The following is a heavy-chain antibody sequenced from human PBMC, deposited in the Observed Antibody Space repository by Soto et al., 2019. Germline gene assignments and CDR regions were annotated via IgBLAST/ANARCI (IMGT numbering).Heavy chain of an antibody. CDR3: ARGHCSSTSCYMFRDNYYYMDV. CDR2: IGTAGDT. V-gene: IGHV3-13*01. CDR1: GFTFSSYD. J-gene: IGHJ6*03. Sequence: GGSLRLSCAASGFTFSSYDMHWVRQATGKGLEWVSAIGTAGDTYYPGSVKGRFTISRENAKNSLYLQMNSLRAGDTAVYYCARGHCSSTSCYMFRDNYYYMDVWGKGTTVTVSS. D-gene: IGHD2-2*02.